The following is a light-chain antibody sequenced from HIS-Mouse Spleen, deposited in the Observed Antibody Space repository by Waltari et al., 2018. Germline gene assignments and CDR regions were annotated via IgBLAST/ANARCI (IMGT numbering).Light chain of an antibody. V-gene: IGKV1-33*01. Sequence: DIQMTQSPSSLSASVGDRVTITCQASQDISNYLNWYQQKPGKAPKLLIYDASNLETGVPSRFRGSGSGTDFTFTISSLQPEDFATDYCQQANSVPRTFGGGTKVEIK. J-gene: IGKJ4*01. CDR3: QQANSVPRT. CDR2: DAS. CDR1: QDISNY.